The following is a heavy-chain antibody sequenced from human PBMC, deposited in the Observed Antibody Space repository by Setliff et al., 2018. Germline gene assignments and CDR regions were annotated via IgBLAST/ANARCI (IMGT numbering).Heavy chain of an antibody. CDR1: GDSLSDYY. J-gene: IGHJ6*03. D-gene: IGHD1-1*01. Sequence: PSETLSLTCAVYGDSLSDYYWSWIRQAPGKGPEWIEEINHSGSTNYNPSLKSRVTISVDTSKKQYSLNLNSVTAADTAVYYCARANKKLDYYYYYYMDVWGKGTTVTVSS. CDR3: ARANKKLDYYYYYYMDV. V-gene: IGHV4-34*01. CDR2: INHSGST.